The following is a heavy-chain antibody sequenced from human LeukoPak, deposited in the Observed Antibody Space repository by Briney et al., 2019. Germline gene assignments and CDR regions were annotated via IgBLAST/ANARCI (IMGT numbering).Heavy chain of an antibody. CDR1: GGTFSSYA. CDR2: IIPILGIA. J-gene: IGHJ6*02. V-gene: IGHV1-69*04. Sequence: ASVKVSCKASGGTFSSYAISWVRQAPGQGLEWMGRIIPILGIANYAQKFQGRVTITADKSTSTAYMELGSLRSEDTAVYYCARVGGSAVATSYYYYYYGMDVWGQGTTVTVSS. CDR3: ARVGGSAVATSYYYYYYGMDV. D-gene: IGHD5-12*01.